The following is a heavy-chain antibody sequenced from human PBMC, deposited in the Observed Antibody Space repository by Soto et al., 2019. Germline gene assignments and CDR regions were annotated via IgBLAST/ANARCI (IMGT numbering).Heavy chain of an antibody. J-gene: IGHJ4*02. CDR2: ISAYNGNT. V-gene: IGHV1-18*01. D-gene: IGHD1-20*01. CDR3: ARVYRSNWNDAYFDY. CDR1: GYTFTSYG. Sequence: GASVKVSCKASGYTFTSYGISWVRQAPGQGLEWMGWISAYNGNTNYAQKVQGRVTMTTDTSTSTAYMELSTLKTEDTAVYYCARVYRSNWNDAYFDYWGQGTLVTVS.